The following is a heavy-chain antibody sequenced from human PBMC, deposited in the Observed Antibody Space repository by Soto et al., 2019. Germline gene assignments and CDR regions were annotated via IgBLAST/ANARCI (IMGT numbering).Heavy chain of an antibody. D-gene: IGHD6-19*01. V-gene: IGHV3-30-3*01. CDR2: ISYDGSKK. J-gene: IGHJ6*02. Sequence: QVQLVESGGGVVQPGRSLRLSCAASGFTFSSYAMHWVRQAPGKGLEWVAVISYDGSKKYYADSVKGRFTISRDNSKNTLYLQMNSLRAEDTSVYYCARDYSRSSGCYCYYYYRMDVWGQGTTVTVSS. CDR1: GFTFSSYA. CDR3: ARDYSRSSGCYCYYYYRMDV.